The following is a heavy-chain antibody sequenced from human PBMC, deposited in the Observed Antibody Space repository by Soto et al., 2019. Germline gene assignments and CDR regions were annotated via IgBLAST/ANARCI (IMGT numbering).Heavy chain of an antibody. CDR3: ARVTYYYDSSGYPSLPYYLDY. Sequence: ASVKVSCKASGGTFSSYAISGVRQAPGQRHEWMGGIIPIFGTANYAQKFQGRVKINEDEYTSTDYMELSSMRAEDTAVYYCARVTYYYDSSGYPSLPYYLDYWGQGTLVTVSS. CDR2: IIPIFGTA. V-gene: IGHV1-69*13. CDR1: GGTFSSYA. J-gene: IGHJ4*02. D-gene: IGHD3-22*01.